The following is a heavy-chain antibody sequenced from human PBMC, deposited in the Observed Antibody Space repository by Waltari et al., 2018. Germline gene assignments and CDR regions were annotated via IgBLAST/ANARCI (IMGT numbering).Heavy chain of an antibody. CDR2: ISESGSS. V-gene: IGHV4-34*02. Sequence: QVQLQQWGAGLLRPSETLSPTCAVQGGSLRGSNWSWVRQPPGKGLEWIGEISESGSSNYSPSLKSRLTMSVDTSKNQFSLRLTSVTAADTAVYYCARQIGSGKWALDYWGQGIPVTVSS. J-gene: IGHJ4*02. D-gene: IGHD1-26*01. CDR3: ARQIGSGKWALDY. CDR1: GGSLRGSN.